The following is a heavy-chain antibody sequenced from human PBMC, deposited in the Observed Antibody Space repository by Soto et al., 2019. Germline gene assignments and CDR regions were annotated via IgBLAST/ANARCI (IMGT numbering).Heavy chain of an antibody. J-gene: IGHJ6*02. CDR3: ASSRFLEWLLEDYGMDV. V-gene: IGHV3-33*01. CDR2: IWYDGSNK. D-gene: IGHD3-3*01. Sequence: PGGSLRLSCAVSGFTFSSYGMHWVRQAPGKGLEWVAVIWYDGSNKYYADSVKGRFTISRDNSKNTLYLQMNSLRAEDTAVYYCASSRFLEWLLEDYGMDVWGQGTTVTV. CDR1: GFTFSSYG.